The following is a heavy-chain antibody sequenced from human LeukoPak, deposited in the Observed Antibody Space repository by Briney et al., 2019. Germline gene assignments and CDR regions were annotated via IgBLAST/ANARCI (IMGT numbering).Heavy chain of an antibody. CDR2: IYYSGST. CDR3: ARNPPPPLLEWLHHSPNWFDP. CDR1: GGSISSSSYY. J-gene: IGHJ5*02. D-gene: IGHD3-3*01. V-gene: IGHV4-39*07. Sequence: SETLSLTCTVSGGSISSSSYYWGWIRQPPGKGLEWIGSIYYSGSTYYNPSLKSRVTISVDTSKNQFSLKLSSVTAADTAVYYWARNPPPPLLEWLHHSPNWFDPWGQGTLVTVSS.